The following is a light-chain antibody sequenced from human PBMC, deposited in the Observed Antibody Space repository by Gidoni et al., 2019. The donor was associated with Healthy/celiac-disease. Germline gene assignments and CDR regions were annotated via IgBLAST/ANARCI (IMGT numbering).Light chain of an antibody. J-gene: IGKJ1*01. CDR2: KAA. CDR3: QGAKT. CDR1: QSISSW. V-gene: IGKV1-5*03. Sequence: DIQMTQSPSTLSASVGARVTITCRASQSISSWLACYQQKPGKAPKLLFYKAASLESGFPSRFCGSGSSTPFTLTISSLQPADFATYYCQGAKTFGQGTKVEIK.